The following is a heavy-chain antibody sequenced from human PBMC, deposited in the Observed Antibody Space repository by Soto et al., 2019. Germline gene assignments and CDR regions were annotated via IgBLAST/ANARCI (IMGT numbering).Heavy chain of an antibody. CDR3: ARSPYSSSYFDY. CDR2: ISYDGSNK. V-gene: IGHV3-30-3*01. Sequence: QVQLVESGGGVVQPGRSLRLSCAASGFTFSSYAMHWVRQAPGKGLEWVAVISYDGSNKYYADSVMGRFTISRDNSKNTLYLQMNSLRAEDTAVYYCARSPYSSSYFDYWGQGTLVTVSS. D-gene: IGHD6-6*01. CDR1: GFTFSSYA. J-gene: IGHJ4*02.